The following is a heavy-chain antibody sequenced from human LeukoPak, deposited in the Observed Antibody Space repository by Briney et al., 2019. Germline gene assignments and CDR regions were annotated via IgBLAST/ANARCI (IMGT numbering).Heavy chain of an antibody. CDR1: GYTFTDYY. V-gene: IGHV1-18*04. D-gene: IGHD3-10*01. Sequence: ASVKVSCKASGYTFTDYYMHWVRQAPGQGLEWMGWISAYNGNTNYAQKLQGRVTMTTDTSTSTAYMELRSLRSDDTAVYYCARDPNYYGSGSYYNVGFFVLWGQGTLVAVSS. CDR2: ISAYNGNT. J-gene: IGHJ4*02. CDR3: ARDPNYYGSGSYYNVGFFVL.